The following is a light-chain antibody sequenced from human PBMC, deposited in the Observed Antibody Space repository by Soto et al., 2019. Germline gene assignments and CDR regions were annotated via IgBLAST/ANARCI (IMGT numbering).Light chain of an antibody. J-gene: IGKJ1*01. Sequence: DIQMTQSPSSLSTSVGDRVTITCRASQGISNYLAWYQQKPGKVPKLLIYAASTLQAGVPSRFTGSGSGTDFTLTISSLQPEDVATYYCQKYNSAPWTFGQGTKVEIK. V-gene: IGKV1-27*01. CDR1: QGISNY. CDR2: AAS. CDR3: QKYNSAPWT.